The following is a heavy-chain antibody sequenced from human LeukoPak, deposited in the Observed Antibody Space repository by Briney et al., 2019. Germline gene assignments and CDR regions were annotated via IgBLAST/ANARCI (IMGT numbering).Heavy chain of an antibody. CDR3: ARASLYDNSAYYLDY. J-gene: IGHJ4*02. Sequence: GGSLRLSCAASGFTFDNYGMTWVRQVPGKGLEWVSGVNWNGGRTGYADSVKGRFTISRDNAKNSLYLQMNSLRAEDTALYYCARASLYDNSAYYLDYWGQGTLVTVSS. V-gene: IGHV3-20*04. CDR2: VNWNGGRT. D-gene: IGHD3-22*01. CDR1: GFTFDNYG.